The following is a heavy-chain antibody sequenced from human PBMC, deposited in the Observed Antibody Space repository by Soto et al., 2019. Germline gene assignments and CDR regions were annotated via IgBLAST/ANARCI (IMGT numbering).Heavy chain of an antibody. CDR3: ARDGWRHSGYDYGAYYYYMDV. V-gene: IGHV3-21*01. J-gene: IGHJ6*03. CDR2: ISSSSSYM. D-gene: IGHD5-12*01. Sequence: GGSLILSCAASGFTFSIYSMNWVRQAPGKGLEWVSSISSSSSYMYYADSVKGRFTISRDNAKNSLYLQMNSLRAEDTAVYYCARDGWRHSGYDYGAYYYYMDVWGEGTTVTVSS. CDR1: GFTFSIYS.